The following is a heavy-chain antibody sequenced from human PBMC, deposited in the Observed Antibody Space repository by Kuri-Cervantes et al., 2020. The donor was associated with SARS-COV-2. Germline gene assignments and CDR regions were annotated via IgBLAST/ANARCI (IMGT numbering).Heavy chain of an antibody. CDR1: GGAVVASNDY. J-gene: IGHJ6*01. D-gene: IGHD3-3*01. V-gene: IGHV4-39*07. Sequence: SETLSLTCTLSGGAVVASNDYWGWIRQPPGKGLEWIGSCEYSGNTYYNPSLKSRVTISVDTSKNQFSLKLSSVTAADTAVYYCARHKVIITIFGVDYYYYGMDVWGQGTRVTVSS. CDR2: CEYSGNT. CDR3: ARHKVIITIFGVDYYYYGMDV.